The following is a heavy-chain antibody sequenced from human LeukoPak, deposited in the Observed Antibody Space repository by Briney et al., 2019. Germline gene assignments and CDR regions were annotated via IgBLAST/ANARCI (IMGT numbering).Heavy chain of an antibody. CDR3: ARGEIHVDTAMAPDY. Sequence: ASVKVSCKASGYTFNSFGINWVRQAPGRGLEWMGWISAFNGNTNYAEKLQGRVTMTTDTSTSTADMELRSLRSDDTAVYYCARGEIHVDTAMAPDYWGQGTLVTVSS. CDR2: ISAFNGNT. J-gene: IGHJ4*02. V-gene: IGHV1-18*01. D-gene: IGHD5-18*01. CDR1: GYTFNSFG.